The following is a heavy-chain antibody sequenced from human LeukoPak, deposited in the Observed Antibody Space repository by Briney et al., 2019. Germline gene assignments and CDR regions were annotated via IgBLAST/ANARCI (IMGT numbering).Heavy chain of an antibody. CDR2: IKQDGSEI. D-gene: IGHD5-24*01. J-gene: IGHJ4*02. V-gene: IGHV3-7*03. CDR1: GFSFSSYW. CDR3: ARSPDGFDY. Sequence: AGGSLRLSCAASGFSFSSYWTSWVRQAPGKVLEWVANIKQDGSEIFYAGSVKGRFTISRDNAKNSLYLQMNSLRAEDTAVYYCARSPDGFDYWGRGTLVTVSS.